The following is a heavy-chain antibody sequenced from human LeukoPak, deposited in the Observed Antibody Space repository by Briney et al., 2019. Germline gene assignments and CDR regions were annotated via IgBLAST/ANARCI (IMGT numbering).Heavy chain of an antibody. V-gene: IGHV3-7*03. Sequence: GGSLRLSCAASGFTFSSYWMSWVRQTPGKGLEWVANIKQDGSEKQYVDSVKGRFAISRDNAKKSLYLQINTLRAEVTAVYYCVRGPHIAATSYWGQGTLVTVSS. J-gene: IGHJ4*02. D-gene: IGHD6-25*01. CDR3: VRGPHIAATSY. CDR2: IKQDGSEK. CDR1: GFTFSSYW.